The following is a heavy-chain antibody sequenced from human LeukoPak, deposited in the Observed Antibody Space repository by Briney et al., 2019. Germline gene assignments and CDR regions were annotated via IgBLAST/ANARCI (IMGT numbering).Heavy chain of an antibody. CDR2: IYYSGST. V-gene: IGHV4-59*12. CDR3: ARGRITMIVVVIRGPVYYFDY. Sequence: PSETLSLTCTVSGGSISGYYWSWIRQPPGKGLEWIGYIYYSGSTNYNPSLKSRVTISVDTSKNQFSLKLSSVTAADTAVYYCARGRITMIVVVIRGPVYYFDYWGQGTLVTVSS. J-gene: IGHJ4*02. D-gene: IGHD3-22*01. CDR1: GGSISGYY.